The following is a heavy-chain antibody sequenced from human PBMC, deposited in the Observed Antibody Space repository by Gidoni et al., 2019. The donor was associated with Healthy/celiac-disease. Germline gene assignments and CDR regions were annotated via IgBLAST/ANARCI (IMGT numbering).Heavy chain of an antibody. Sequence: QVQLVQSGAAVRKPGSAVKVSCKASGGPFSSYAISWVRQAPGQGLEWMGGIIPIFGTANYAQKFQGRVTITADKSTSTAYMELSSLRSEDTAVYYCASSEDFGVVQAAGYWGQGTLVTVSS. CDR3: ASSEDFGVVQAAGY. CDR1: GGPFSSYA. D-gene: IGHD3-3*01. V-gene: IGHV1-69*06. CDR2: IIPIFGTA. J-gene: IGHJ4*02.